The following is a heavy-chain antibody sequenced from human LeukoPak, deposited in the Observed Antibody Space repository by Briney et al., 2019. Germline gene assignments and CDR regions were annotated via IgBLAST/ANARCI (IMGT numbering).Heavy chain of an antibody. D-gene: IGHD6-19*01. J-gene: IGHJ4*02. V-gene: IGHV1-2*02. Sequence: GAPVKVSFKASGYTFTGYYMHWVRQAPGQGLEWMGWINPNSGGTNYAQKFQGRVTMTRDTSIGTAYMELSRLGSDDTAVYYCARGTYSSGWYDYWGQGTLVTVSS. CDR2: INPNSGGT. CDR3: ARGTYSSGWYDY. CDR1: GYTFTGYY.